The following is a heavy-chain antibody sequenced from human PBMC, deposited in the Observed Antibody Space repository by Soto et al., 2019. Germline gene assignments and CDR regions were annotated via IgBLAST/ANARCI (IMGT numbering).Heavy chain of an antibody. CDR3: SIAIGYQLLGHYYYYGMDV. D-gene: IGHD2-2*01. V-gene: IGHV1-46*01. CDR1: GYTFTSYY. Sequence: GASVKVSCKASGYTFTSYYMHWVRQAPGQGLERMRIINTSGGSTSNAQKIQGRVTMTRDTSTSTVNMELRSLRSEDTAVYFCSIAIGYQLLGHYYYYGMDVWGQGTTVTVSS. CDR2: INTSGGST. J-gene: IGHJ6*02.